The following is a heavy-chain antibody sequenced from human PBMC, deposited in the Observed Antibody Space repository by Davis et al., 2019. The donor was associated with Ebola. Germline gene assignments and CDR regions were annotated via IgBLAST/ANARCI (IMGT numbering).Heavy chain of an antibody. CDR2: IYWNDDS. CDR1: GFSLSTSAVG. J-gene: IGHJ4*02. V-gene: IGHV2-5*01. Sequence: SGPTLVKPTQTLTLTCTFSGFSLSTSAVGVTWIRQPPGKALEWLALIYWNDDSLYSPSVKNRLTITKDTSKNQVVLTMTNMDPTDTATYYCAHGAGWLSDYWSPGTLVTVSS. D-gene: IGHD6-19*01. CDR3: AHGAGWLSDY.